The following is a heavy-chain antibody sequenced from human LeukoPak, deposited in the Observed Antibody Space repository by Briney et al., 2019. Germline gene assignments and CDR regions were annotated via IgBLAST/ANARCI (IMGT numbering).Heavy chain of an antibody. D-gene: IGHD3-22*01. J-gene: IGHJ3*02. V-gene: IGHV1-2*06. Sequence: ASVKVSCKASGYTFTGYYMHWVRQAPGQGLEWMGRINPNSGGTNYAQKFQGRVTMTRDTSISTAYMELSRLRSDDTAVYYCARLDYYDSSGYYHADDASDIWGQGTMVTVSS. CDR3: ARLDYYDSSGYYHADDASDI. CDR2: INPNSGGT. CDR1: GYTFTGYY.